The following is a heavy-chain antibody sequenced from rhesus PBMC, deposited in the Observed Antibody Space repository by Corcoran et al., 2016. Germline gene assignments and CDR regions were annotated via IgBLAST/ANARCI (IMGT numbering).Heavy chain of an antibody. D-gene: IGHD3-9*01. J-gene: IGHJ4*01. CDR2: INSGGGST. V-gene: IGHV3S5*01. CDR1: GFTFSSYG. CDR3: AKGGYGTFDY. Sequence: EVQLVETGGGLVQPGGSLKLSCAASGFTFSSYGMSWVRQAPGKGLEWVSAINSGGGSTYYAHSVKGRFTISRDNSKNPLSLQMNSLRAEDTAVYYCAKGGYGTFDYWGQGVLVTVSS.